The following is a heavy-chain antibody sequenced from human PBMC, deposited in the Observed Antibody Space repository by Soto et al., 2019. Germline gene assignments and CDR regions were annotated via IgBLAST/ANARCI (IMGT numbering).Heavy chain of an antibody. CDR1: GFTFSSFA. J-gene: IGHJ6*02. D-gene: IGHD3-22*01. Sequence: EVQLLESGGGLVQPGGSLRLSCAASGFTFSSFALNWVRQAPGKGLEWVSIISGSADSTFYADSVKGRFTTSRDNSKNMLYLQINILRADDTAVYYCAKTRGAMIYAISVYGMDVWGQGTTGTVSS. V-gene: IGHV3-23*01. CDR2: ISGSADST. CDR3: AKTRGAMIYAISVYGMDV.